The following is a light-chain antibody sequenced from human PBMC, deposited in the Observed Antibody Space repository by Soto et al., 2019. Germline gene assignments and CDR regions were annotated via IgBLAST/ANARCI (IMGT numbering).Light chain of an antibody. J-gene: IGKJ2*01. CDR2: DAS. CDR3: QQYNSYLMYT. Sequence: DIQMTQSPSTLSASVGDRVTITCRASQSISSWLAWYQQKSGKAPKLLIYDASGLESGVPSRFSGSGSGTEFTLTISSLQPDDFATYYCQQYNSYLMYTFGQGTKLEIK. CDR1: QSISSW. V-gene: IGKV1-5*01.